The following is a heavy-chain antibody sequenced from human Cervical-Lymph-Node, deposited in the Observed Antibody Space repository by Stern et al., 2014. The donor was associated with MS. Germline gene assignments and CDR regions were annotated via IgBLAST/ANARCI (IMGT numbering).Heavy chain of an antibody. CDR1: GFTFSSYG. J-gene: IGHJ6*02. CDR3: AKDLGGSYYHYYYGMDV. Sequence: VQLEESGGGVVQPGRSLRLSCAASGFTFSSYGMHWVRPAPGKGLEWVAVISYDGSNQYYADSVKGRFTISRDNSKNTLYLQMNSLRAEDTAVYYCAKDLGGSYYHYYYGMDVWGQGTTVTVSS. CDR2: ISYDGSNQ. V-gene: IGHV3-30*18. D-gene: IGHD1-26*01.